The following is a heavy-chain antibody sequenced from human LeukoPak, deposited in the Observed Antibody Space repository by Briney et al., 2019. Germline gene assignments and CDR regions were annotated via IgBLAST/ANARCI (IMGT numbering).Heavy chain of an antibody. CDR3: AKGRLHEAFDI. D-gene: IGHD5-24*01. V-gene: IGHV3-30*18. Sequence: GGSLRLSCAASGFTFSSYGMHWVRQAPGKGLEWVAVISYDGSNKYYADSVKGRFTISRDNSKNTLYLQMNSLRAEDTAVYYCAKGRLHEAFDIWGQGTMVTVSS. CDR1: GFTFSSYG. J-gene: IGHJ3*02. CDR2: ISYDGSNK.